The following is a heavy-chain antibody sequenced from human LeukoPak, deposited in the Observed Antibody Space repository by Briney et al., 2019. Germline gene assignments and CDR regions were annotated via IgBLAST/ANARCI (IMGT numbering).Heavy chain of an antibody. V-gene: IGHV3-48*04. CDR3: ARDVTYYGGDWFDP. D-gene: IGHD4-23*01. J-gene: IGHJ5*02. Sequence: GGSLRLSCAASGFTFSSYSMNWVRQAPGKGLEWVSYISSTTSTIYYADSVKGRFTISRDNAKNSLYLQMDSLRAEDTAVYYCARDVTYYGGDWFDPWGQGTLVTVSS. CDR2: ISSTTSTI. CDR1: GFTFSSYS.